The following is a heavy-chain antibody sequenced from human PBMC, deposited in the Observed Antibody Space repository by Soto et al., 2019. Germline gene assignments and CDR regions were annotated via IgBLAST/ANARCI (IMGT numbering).Heavy chain of an antibody. Sequence: GGSLRLSCAASGFTFTSYEMHWVRQAPGKGLEWVAIISYDGSNKYYADSVKGRFTMSRDNSRNTLDLQMDSLRVGDTAVYYCARPSTLSYHDIDVWGQGTTVTVAS. CDR3: ARPSTLSYHDIDV. V-gene: IGHV3-30-3*01. CDR2: ISYDGSNK. J-gene: IGHJ6*02. D-gene: IGHD3-10*01. CDR1: GFTFTSYE.